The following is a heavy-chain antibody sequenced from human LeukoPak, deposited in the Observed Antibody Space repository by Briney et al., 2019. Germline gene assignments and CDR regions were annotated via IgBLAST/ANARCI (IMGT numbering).Heavy chain of an antibody. Sequence: GGSLRLSCAASGFTFSNYAMSWVRQAPGKGLEWVSAISGSGGSTYYADSVKGRFTISRDNSKNTLYLQMNSLRAEDTAVYYCARDRIVVVPAAIYYYGMDVWGQGTTVTVSS. V-gene: IGHV3-23*01. J-gene: IGHJ6*02. CDR1: GFTFSNYA. CDR2: ISGSGGST. D-gene: IGHD2-2*02. CDR3: ARDRIVVVPAAIYYYGMDV.